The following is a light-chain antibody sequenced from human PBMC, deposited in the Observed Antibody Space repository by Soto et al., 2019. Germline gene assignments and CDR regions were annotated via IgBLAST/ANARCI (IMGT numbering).Light chain of an antibody. V-gene: IGKV3-15*01. CDR3: QQYNNWPQT. Sequence: EMVMTQSPATLSVSPGERATLSCRASQSVSSSYLAWYQQKPGQAPRLLIYGASTRATGIPARFSGSGSGTEFTFTISSLQSEDFAVYYCQQYNNWPQTFGQGTKLEIK. CDR2: GAS. J-gene: IGKJ2*01. CDR1: QSVSSSY.